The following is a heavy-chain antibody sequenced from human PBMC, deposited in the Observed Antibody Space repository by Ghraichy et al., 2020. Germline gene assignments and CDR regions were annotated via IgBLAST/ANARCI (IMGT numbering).Heavy chain of an antibody. CDR3: TTKNYKMATIDFLDY. Sequence: GGSLRLSCAASGFTFSGSAMHWVRQASGKGLEWVGRIRSKANSYATAYAASVKGRFTISRDDSKNTAYLQMNSLKTEDTAVYYCTTKNYKMATIDFLDYWGQGTLVTVSS. CDR2: IRSKANSYAT. J-gene: IGHJ4*02. CDR1: GFTFSGSA. V-gene: IGHV3-73*01. D-gene: IGHD5-24*01.